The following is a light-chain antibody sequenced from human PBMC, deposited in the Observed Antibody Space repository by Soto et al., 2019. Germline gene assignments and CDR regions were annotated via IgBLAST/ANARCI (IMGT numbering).Light chain of an antibody. V-gene: IGKV3-20*01. CDR1: QSLSSAF. Sequence: IVLTQSPGTVSLSPGEKATLSFMAIQSLSSAFLAWYQQKPGQAPRLLIYGVSNRATGIPDRFSGSGSGTDFILTISRLEPEDFALYYCGQFVSSPPRTFGQGTKVDIK. J-gene: IGKJ1*01. CDR3: GQFVSSPPRT. CDR2: GVS.